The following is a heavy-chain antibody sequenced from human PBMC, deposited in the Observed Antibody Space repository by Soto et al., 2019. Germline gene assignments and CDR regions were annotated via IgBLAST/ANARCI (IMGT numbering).Heavy chain of an antibody. CDR3: ARIRGYGSGSYALSYYYGMDV. D-gene: IGHD3-10*01. CDR1: GFSLSNARMG. Sequence: QVTLKESGPVLVKPTETLTLTCTVSGFSLSNARMGVSWIRQPPGKALEWLAHIFSNDEKSYSTSLKSRLTSSKDTSKSQVVLTMTNMDPVDTATYYCARIRGYGSGSYALSYYYGMDVWGQGTTVTVSS. V-gene: IGHV2-26*01. J-gene: IGHJ6*02. CDR2: IFSNDEK.